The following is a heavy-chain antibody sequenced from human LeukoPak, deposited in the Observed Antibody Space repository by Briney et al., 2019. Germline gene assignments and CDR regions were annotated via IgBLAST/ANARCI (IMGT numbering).Heavy chain of an antibody. CDR2: TYHSGST. Sequence: PSQTLSLTCAVSGGSISSGGYSWSWIRQPPGKGLEWIRYTYHSGSTYYNPSLKSRVTISVDRSKNQFSLKLSSVTAADTAVYYCARASTMRVPVFDIWGQGTMVTVSS. J-gene: IGHJ3*02. CDR3: ARASTMRVPVFDI. D-gene: IGHD3-22*01. V-gene: IGHV4-30-2*01. CDR1: GGSISSGGYS.